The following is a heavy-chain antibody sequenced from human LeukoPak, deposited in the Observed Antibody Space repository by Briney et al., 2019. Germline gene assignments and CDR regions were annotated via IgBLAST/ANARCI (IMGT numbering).Heavy chain of an antibody. J-gene: IGHJ4*02. V-gene: IGHV3-48*04. CDR2: ISGGSSTL. CDR1: GFNFRTYS. D-gene: IGHD1-7*01. Sequence: PGGSLRLSCAASGFNFRTYSMKWIRQAPGKGLEWISYISGGSSTLYYADSVKGRFTISRDNANNSLFLHMNGLRAEDSAIYYCARGELIGTVFDYWGQGALVTVSS. CDR3: ARGELIGTVFDY.